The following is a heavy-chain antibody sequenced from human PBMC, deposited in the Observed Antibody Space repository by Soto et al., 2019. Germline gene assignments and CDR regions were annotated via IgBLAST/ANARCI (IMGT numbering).Heavy chain of an antibody. V-gene: IGHV3-30*18. J-gene: IGHJ4*02. CDR2: ISYDGSNK. CDR1: GFTFSSYG. D-gene: IGHD3-3*02. CDR3: AKDPGIWGVVIIYAGSFDY. Sequence: PGGSLRLSCAASGFTFSSYGMHWVRQAPGKGLEWVAVISYDGSNKYYADSVKGRFTISRDNSKNTLYLQMNSLRAEDTAVYYCAKDPGIWGVVIIYAGSFDYWGQGTLVTVSS.